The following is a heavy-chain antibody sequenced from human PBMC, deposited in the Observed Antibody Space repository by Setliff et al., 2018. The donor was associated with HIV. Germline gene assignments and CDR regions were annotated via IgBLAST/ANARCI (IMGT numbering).Heavy chain of an antibody. Sequence: PSETLSLTCAVYGGSIGSGSHYWSWIRQPAGKGLEWIGHIYTTGSTNYNPSLKSRVTISADTSNNQFSLRLTSMTAADTAVYYCAKTSVGATGLYAFDIWGQGTMVTVSS. CDR1: GGSIGSGSHY. CDR3: AKTSVGATGLYAFDI. D-gene: IGHD1-26*01. J-gene: IGHJ3*02. CDR2: IYTTGST. V-gene: IGHV4-61*09.